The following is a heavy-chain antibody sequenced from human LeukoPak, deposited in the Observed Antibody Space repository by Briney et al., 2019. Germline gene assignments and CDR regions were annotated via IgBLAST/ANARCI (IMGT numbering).Heavy chain of an antibody. CDR3: AREPGITMVRGVFNWFDP. CDR2: INTDGSST. Sequence: ETLSLTCAVYGGSFSGYYWSWIRQPPGKGLEWVSRINTDGSSTSYADSVKGRFTISRDNAKNTLYLQMNSLRAEDTAVYYCAREPGITMVRGVFNWFDPWGQGTLVTVSS. V-gene: IGHV3-74*01. D-gene: IGHD3-10*01. J-gene: IGHJ5*02. CDR1: GGSFSGYY.